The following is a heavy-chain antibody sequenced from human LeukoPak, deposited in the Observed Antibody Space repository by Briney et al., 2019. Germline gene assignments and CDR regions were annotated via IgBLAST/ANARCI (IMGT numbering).Heavy chain of an antibody. D-gene: IGHD7-27*01. CDR1: GGSISSYY. CDR3: ARHVYWGDPTAPEDYFDY. V-gene: IGHV4-59*08. Sequence: PSETLSLTCTVSGGSISSYYWSWIRLPPGKGLEWIGYIYYSGSTNYNPSLKSRVTISVDTSKNQFSLKLSSVTAADTAVYYCARHVYWGDPTAPEDYFDYWGQGTLVTVSS. J-gene: IGHJ4*02. CDR2: IYYSGST.